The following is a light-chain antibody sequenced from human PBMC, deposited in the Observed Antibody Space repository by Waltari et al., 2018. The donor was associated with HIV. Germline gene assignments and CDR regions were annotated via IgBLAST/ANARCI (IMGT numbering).Light chain of an antibody. Sequence: SYVLTQPPSVSVAPGTTPRITCGGNNIGSKSVHWYQHKPGQAPVLVIYYDRERPSGIPERFSGSDSGNTATLTINRVEAGDEADYYCQVWDNSSEHVVFGGGTKLTVL. CDR1: NIGSKS. CDR2: YDR. V-gene: IGLV3-21*04. J-gene: IGLJ2*01. CDR3: QVWDNSSEHVV.